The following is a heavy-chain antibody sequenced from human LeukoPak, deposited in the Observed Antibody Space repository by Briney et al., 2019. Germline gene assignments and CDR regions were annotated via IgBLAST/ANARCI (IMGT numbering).Heavy chain of an antibody. J-gene: IGHJ6*03. V-gene: IGHV4-59*12. CDR1: GGSISSYY. Sequence: SETLSLTCTVSGGSISSYYWSWIRQPPGRGLEWIGYIYYSGSTNYNPSLKSRVTISVDTSKNQFSLKLSSVTAADTAVYYCARGYCSGGSCYSYYYYNYMDVWGKGTTVTVSS. D-gene: IGHD2-15*01. CDR2: IYYSGST. CDR3: ARGYCSGGSCYSYYYYNYMDV.